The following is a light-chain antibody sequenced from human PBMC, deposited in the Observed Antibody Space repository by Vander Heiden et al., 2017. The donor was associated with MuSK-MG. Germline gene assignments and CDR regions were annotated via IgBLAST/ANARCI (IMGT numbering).Light chain of an antibody. V-gene: IGKV1-39*01. CDR3: LQSYSTSRT. J-gene: IGKJ1*01. CDR1: QSISSY. CDR2: AAS. Sequence: DIQMTQSPSSLSASVGDRVTITCRASQSISSYLNWYQQKPGKAPKLLIYAASSLQSGVPSRLSRSGSGTDFTLSISRLQPEDFATYYCLQSYSTSRTFGQGTKVEIK.